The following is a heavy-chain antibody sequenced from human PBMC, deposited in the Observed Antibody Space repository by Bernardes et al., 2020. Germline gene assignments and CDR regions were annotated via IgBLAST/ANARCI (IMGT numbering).Heavy chain of an antibody. J-gene: IGHJ2*01. Sequence: ASVKVSCKASGYTFTSYYMHWVRQAPGQGLEWMGWINPNSGGTNYAQKFQGRVTMTRDTSISTAYMELSRLRSDDTAVYYCARGASMDDYWYFDLWGRGTLVTVSS. CDR2: INPNSGGT. CDR3: ARGASMDDYWYFDL. CDR1: GYTFTSYY. D-gene: IGHD3-10*01. V-gene: IGHV1-2*02.